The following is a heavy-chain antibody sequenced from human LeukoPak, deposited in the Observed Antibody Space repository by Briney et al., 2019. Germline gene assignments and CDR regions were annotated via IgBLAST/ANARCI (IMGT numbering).Heavy chain of an antibody. Sequence: GGSLRLSCAASGFTFSNYWMSWVRQAPGKGLEWVANIKQDGSEIYYVDSLKGRFTISRDNTKNSLYLQMNSLRAEDTAVYYCARDAYGYNYPNPLDIWGQGIMVTVSS. D-gene: IGHD5-24*01. CDR3: ARDAYGYNYPNPLDI. V-gene: IGHV3-7*01. J-gene: IGHJ3*02. CDR2: IKQDGSEI. CDR1: GFTFSNYW.